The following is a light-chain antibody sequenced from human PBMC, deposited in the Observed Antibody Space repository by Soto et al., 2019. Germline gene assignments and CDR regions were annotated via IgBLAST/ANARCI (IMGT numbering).Light chain of an antibody. CDR2: GAS. CDR1: ETVRTN. J-gene: IGKJ2*01. V-gene: IGKV3-15*01. Sequence: IVMTQSPATLSVSPGERVTLSCRASETVRTNLAWFRQKPGQTPRLLIFGASTWATGIPTRFTGSGSETEFTLTIGSLQSEDLAVYYCQHYYNWPPYTFGQGTKLEIK. CDR3: QHYYNWPPYT.